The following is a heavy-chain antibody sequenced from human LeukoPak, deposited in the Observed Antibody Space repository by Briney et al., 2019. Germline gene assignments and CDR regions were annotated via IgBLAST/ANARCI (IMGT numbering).Heavy chain of an antibody. J-gene: IGHJ4*02. CDR2: ISTSGSIK. V-gene: IGHV3-48*03. CDR1: GFTLSTYE. Sequence: PGGSLRLSCAASGFTLSTYEMNWVRRAPGQGLEWVSYISTSGSIKYYADSVKGRFTISRDNAKNSLYLQMNSLRAEDTATYYCARDNSGPQNWGQGTLVTVSS. CDR3: ARDNSGPQN. D-gene: IGHD1-26*01.